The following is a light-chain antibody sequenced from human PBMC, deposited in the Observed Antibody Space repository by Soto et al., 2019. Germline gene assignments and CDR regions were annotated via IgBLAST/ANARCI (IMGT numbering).Light chain of an antibody. Sequence: DIQMTQSPSTLSGSVGDRVTITCRASQTISSWLAWYQQKPGKAPKLLIYKASTLKSGVPSRFSGSGSGTEFTLTISSLQPDDFATYYCQHYKSYPWTFGQGTKLDIK. J-gene: IGKJ1*01. V-gene: IGKV1-5*03. CDR1: QTISSW. CDR2: KAS. CDR3: QHYKSYPWT.